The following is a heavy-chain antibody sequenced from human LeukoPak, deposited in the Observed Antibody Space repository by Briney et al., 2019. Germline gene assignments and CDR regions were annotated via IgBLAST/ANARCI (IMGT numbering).Heavy chain of an antibody. CDR1: GFTFSSYA. D-gene: IGHD4-17*01. V-gene: IGHV3-23*01. CDR3: ARTSGYGDYDLIREDYFDY. Sequence: GVSLRLSCAASGFTFSSYAMSWVRQVPGKGLEWVSAISGSGGSTYYADSVKGRFTISRDNSKNTLYLQMNSLRAEDTAVYYCARTSGYGDYDLIREDYFDYWGQGTLVTVSS. J-gene: IGHJ4*02. CDR2: ISGSGGST.